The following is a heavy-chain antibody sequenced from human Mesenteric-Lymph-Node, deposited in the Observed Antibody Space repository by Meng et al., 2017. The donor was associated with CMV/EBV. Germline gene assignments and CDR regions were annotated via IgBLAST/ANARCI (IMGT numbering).Heavy chain of an antibody. V-gene: IGHV3-30-3*01. CDR3: ATRVGATGYFDD. Sequence: GESLKISCADSGFTFSKYAIHWVRQAPGKGLEWVALISYDGATKNYADSVKGRLTISRDNSKNTLYLQMNSLRPEDTAIYYCATRVGATGYFDDWGQGTLVTVSS. J-gene: IGHJ4*02. CDR1: GFTFSKYA. CDR2: ISYDGATK. D-gene: IGHD1-26*01.